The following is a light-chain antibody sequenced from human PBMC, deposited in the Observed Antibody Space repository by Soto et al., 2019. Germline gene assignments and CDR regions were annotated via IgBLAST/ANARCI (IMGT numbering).Light chain of an antibody. CDR2: TNN. J-gene: IGLJ3*02. V-gene: IGLV1-44*01. CDR3: AAWDDSLNALV. CDR1: SSNIGSNT. Sequence: QSVLTQPPSASGTPGQRVTISCSGSSSNIGSNTVSWYQQLPGTAPKLLIYTNNQRPSGVPDRFSGSKSDTSASLAISGLQSEDEADYYCAAWDDSLNALVFGGGTKLTVL.